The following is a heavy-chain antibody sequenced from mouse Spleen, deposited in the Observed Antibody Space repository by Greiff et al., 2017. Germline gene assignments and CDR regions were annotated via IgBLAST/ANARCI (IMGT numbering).Heavy chain of an antibody. Sequence: QVQLQQPGAELVKPGASVKMSCKASGYTFTSYWITWVKQRPGQGLEWIGDIYPGSGSTNYNEKFKSKATLTVDTSSSTAYMQLSSLTSEDSAVYYCARAETARARAMDYWGQGTSVTVSS. CDR3: ARAETARARAMDY. CDR1: GYTFTSYW. J-gene: IGHJ4*01. CDR2: IYPGSGST. V-gene: IGHV1-55*01. D-gene: IGHD3-2*01.